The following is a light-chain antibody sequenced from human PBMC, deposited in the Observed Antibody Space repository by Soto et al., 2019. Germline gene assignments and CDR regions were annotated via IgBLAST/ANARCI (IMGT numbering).Light chain of an antibody. V-gene: IGKV1-8*01. J-gene: IGKJ4*01. CDR2: TAC. Sequence: AIRMTQSPSSFSASTGDRITITCRASQGISSHLAWYQVKPGKAPRLLIYTACFLESGVPSRLGGSGSGTDFPLTTSALQSEDCAVDYCQQYYSYPPTFGGGTKVEIK. CDR1: QGISSH. CDR3: QQYYSYPPT.